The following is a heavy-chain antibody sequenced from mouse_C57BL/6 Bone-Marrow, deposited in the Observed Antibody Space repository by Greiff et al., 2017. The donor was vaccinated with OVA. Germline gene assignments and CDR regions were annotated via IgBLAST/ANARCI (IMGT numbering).Heavy chain of an antibody. CDR2: INPNNGGT. V-gene: IGHV1-26*01. CDR3: ARSRRDWYFDV. CDR1: GYTFTDYY. J-gene: IGHJ1*03. Sequence: VQLQQSGPELVKPGASVNISCKASGYTFTDYYMNWVKQSHGKSLEWIGDINPNNGGTSYNQKFKGKATLTVDKSSSTAYMELRSLTSEDSAVYYCARSRRDWYFDVWGTGTTVTVSS.